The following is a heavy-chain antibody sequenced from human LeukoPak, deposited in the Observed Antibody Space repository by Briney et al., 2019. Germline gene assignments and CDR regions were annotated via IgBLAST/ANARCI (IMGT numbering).Heavy chain of an antibody. V-gene: IGHV3-23*01. D-gene: IGHD4-17*01. CDR1: GFTFSSYW. J-gene: IGHJ4*02. CDR3: AKDLRGDYDGD. Sequence: GGSLRLSCAASGFTFSSYWMHWVRQAPGKGLEWVSAISGSGGSTYYADSMKGRFTISRDNSKNTLYLQMNSLRAEDTAVYYCAKDLRGDYDGDWGQGTLVTVSS. CDR2: ISGSGGST.